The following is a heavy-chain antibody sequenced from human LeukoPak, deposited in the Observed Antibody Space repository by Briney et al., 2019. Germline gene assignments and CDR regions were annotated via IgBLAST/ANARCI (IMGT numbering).Heavy chain of an antibody. CDR1: GDSVSSNSAA. V-gene: IGHV6-1*01. D-gene: IGHD3-9*01. J-gene: IGHJ4*02. CDR3: ARAPAGWGILTGYPFDY. Sequence: SQTLSLTCAISGDSVSSNSAAWNWIRQSPSRGLEWLGRTYYRSKWYNDYAVSVKSRITINPDTSKNQFSLQLNSVTPEDTAVYYCARAPAGWGILTGYPFDYWGQGTLVTVSS. CDR2: TYYRSKWYN.